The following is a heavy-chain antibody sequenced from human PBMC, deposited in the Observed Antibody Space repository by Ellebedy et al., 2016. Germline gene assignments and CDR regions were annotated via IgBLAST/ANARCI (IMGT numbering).Heavy chain of an antibody. J-gene: IGHJ4*02. V-gene: IGHV4-59*12. Sequence: SETLSLXXTVSGGSISSYYWSWIRQPPGKGLEWIGYIYYSGSTNYNPSLRSRVTISRDTSKNQFSLKLSSVTAADTAVYYCASLSDLYYFDYWGQGTLVTVSS. D-gene: IGHD3/OR15-3a*01. CDR2: IYYSGST. CDR3: ASLSDLYYFDY. CDR1: GGSISSYY.